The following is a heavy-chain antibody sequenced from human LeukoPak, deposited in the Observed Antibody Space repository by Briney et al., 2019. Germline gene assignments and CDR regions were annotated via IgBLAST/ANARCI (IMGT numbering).Heavy chain of an antibody. CDR3: AKDAVPAALGEYFFDY. V-gene: IGHV3-30*02. CDR2: IRYDGSNK. CDR1: GFTFSSYG. Sequence: GGSLRLSCAASGFTFSSYGMHWVRQAPGKGLEWVAFIRYDGSNKYYADSVKGRFTISRDNSKNTLYLQMNSLRDEDTAVYYCAKDAVPAALGEYFFDYWGQGTRVTVSS. D-gene: IGHD2-2*01. J-gene: IGHJ4*02.